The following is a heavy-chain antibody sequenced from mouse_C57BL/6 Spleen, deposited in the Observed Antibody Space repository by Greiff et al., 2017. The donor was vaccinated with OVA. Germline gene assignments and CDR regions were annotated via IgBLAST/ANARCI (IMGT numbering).Heavy chain of an antibody. Sequence: LQQPGAELVKPGASVKMSCKASGYTFTSYWITWVKQRPGQGLEWIGDIYPGSGSTNYNEKFKSKATLTVDTSSSTAYMQLSSLTSEDSAVYYCARGRATVVAGNAMDYWGQGTSVTVSS. V-gene: IGHV1-55*01. CDR3: ARGRATVVAGNAMDY. J-gene: IGHJ4*01. CDR1: GYTFTSYW. CDR2: IYPGSGST. D-gene: IGHD1-1*01.